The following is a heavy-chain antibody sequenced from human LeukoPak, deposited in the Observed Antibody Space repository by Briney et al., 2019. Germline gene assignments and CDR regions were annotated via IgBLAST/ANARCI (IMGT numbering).Heavy chain of an antibody. CDR1: GGSFSGYY. CDR3: ASGYYYGSGKFDY. V-gene: IGHV4-34*01. Sequence: SETLSLTCAVYGGSFSGYYWSWIRQPPGKVLEWIGEINHSGSTNYNPSLKSRVTISVDTSKDQFSLKLSSVTAADTAVYYCASGYYYGSGKFDYWGQGTLVTVSS. J-gene: IGHJ4*02. CDR2: INHSGST. D-gene: IGHD3-10*01.